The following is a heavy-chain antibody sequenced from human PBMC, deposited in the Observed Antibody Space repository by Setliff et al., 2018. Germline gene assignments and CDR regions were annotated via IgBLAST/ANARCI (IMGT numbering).Heavy chain of an antibody. CDR3: ARHLLVQGTYHFDY. CDR1: GGSISSGSYY. CDR2: MYYSGST. D-gene: IGHD3-10*01. V-gene: IGHV4-39*01. J-gene: IGHJ4*02. Sequence: PSETLSLTCSVSGGSISSGSYYWGWTRQSPGKGLEWIGSMYYSGSTYYNPSLKGRVTLSVDTTKNQFSLKLTSMTAADTAVYFCARHLLVQGTYHFDYWGQGSPVTVPS.